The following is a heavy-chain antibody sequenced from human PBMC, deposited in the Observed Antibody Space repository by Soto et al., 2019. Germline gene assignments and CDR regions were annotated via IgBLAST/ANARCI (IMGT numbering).Heavy chain of an antibody. CDR1: GFTVSTNY. V-gene: IGHV3-66*01. CDR3: ARGEPHHYFDY. D-gene: IGHD3-16*01. CDR2: IYGGGST. Sequence: EVQLVESGGGLVQPGGSLRLSCAASGFTVSTNYMNWVRQAPGKGLEWVSVIYGGGSTYYADSVKGRFTISRDNSKNTLFLQMNSLRVEDTAVYYCARGEPHHYFDYWGQGTLVTVSS. J-gene: IGHJ4*02.